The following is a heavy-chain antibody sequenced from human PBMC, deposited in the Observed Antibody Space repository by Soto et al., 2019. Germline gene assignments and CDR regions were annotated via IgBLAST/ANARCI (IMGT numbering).Heavy chain of an antibody. V-gene: IGHV3-23*01. J-gene: IGHJ4*02. CDR3: AKDQGPIPTSRTSDS. CDR2: ISGRGGST. Sequence: EVQLLESGGGLVQPGGSLRLSCAASGFTFSSYAMSWVRQAPGKGLELVSAISGRGGSTYYADSVKVRFTISRDNSKYPLYLQMNRLRAEDTAVYYCAKDQGPIPTSRTSDSWGQGHLVTVSS. CDR1: GFTFSSYA.